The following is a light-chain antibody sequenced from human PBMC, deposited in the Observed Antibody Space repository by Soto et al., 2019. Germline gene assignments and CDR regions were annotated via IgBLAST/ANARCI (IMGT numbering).Light chain of an antibody. Sequence: QSVLTQPPSVSGAPGQRVTISCTGRSSNIGAGFDVHWYQQLPGTAPKLLLYGNTNRPSGVPDRFAGSTSATSASLAITGLQAEDESEYYCQSYDSSLSGVVFGGGTKLTVL. CDR3: QSYDSSLSGVV. V-gene: IGLV1-40*01. J-gene: IGLJ2*01. CDR1: SSNIGAGFD. CDR2: GNT.